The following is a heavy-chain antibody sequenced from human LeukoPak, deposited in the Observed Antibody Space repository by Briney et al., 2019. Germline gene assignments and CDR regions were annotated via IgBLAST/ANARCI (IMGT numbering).Heavy chain of an antibody. J-gene: IGHJ4*02. CDR3: ASRIAARAVWDFDY. D-gene: IGHD6-6*01. CDR1: GGTFSSYA. V-gene: IGHV1-2*06. Sequence: ASVKVSCKASGGTFSSYAISWVRQAPGQGLEWMGRINPNSGGTNYAQKFQGRVTMTRDTSISTAYMELSRLRSDDTAVYYCASRIAARAVWDFDYWGQGTLVTVSS. CDR2: INPNSGGT.